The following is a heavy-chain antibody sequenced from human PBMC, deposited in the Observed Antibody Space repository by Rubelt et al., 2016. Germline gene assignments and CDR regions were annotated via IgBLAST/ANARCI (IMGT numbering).Heavy chain of an antibody. D-gene: IGHD6-13*01. J-gene: IGHJ4*02. CDR2: IYTSGST. CDR1: GGSFSGYY. V-gene: IGHV4-34*01. CDR3: ARRARAAAIY. Sequence: QVQLQQWGAGLLKPSETPSLTCAVYGGSFSGYYWSWIRRPPGKGLEWIGRIYTSGSTYYNPSLKSRVTISVDTSKNQFSLKLSSVTAADTAVYYCARRARAAAIYWGQGTLVTVPS.